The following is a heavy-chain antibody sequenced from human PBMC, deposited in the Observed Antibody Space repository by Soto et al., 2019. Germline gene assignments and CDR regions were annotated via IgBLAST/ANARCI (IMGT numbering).Heavy chain of an antibody. J-gene: IGHJ4*02. D-gene: IGHD6-19*01. Sequence: TSETLSLTCTVSGGSISSYYWSWIRQPPGKGLEWIGYIYYSGSTNYNPSLKSRVTISVDTSKNQFSLKLSSVTAADTAVYYCARGGGGYSSGYPFDYWGQGTLVTVSS. CDR3: ARGGGGYSSGYPFDY. CDR2: IYYSGST. V-gene: IGHV4-59*01. CDR1: GGSISSYY.